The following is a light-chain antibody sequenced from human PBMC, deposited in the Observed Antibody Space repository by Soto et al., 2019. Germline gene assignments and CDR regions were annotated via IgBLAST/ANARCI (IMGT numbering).Light chain of an antibody. CDR2: GAS. CDR3: QQRSNWPPTLA. CDR1: QSVSSSY. V-gene: IGKV3D-20*02. J-gene: IGKJ1*01. Sequence: EIVLTQSPGTLSLSPGERATLSCRASQSVSSSYLAWYQQKPGQAPRLLIYGASSRATGIPDRFSGSGSGIVFTLTISRLEPEDFAVYSCQQRSNWPPTLAFGQGTKVEIK.